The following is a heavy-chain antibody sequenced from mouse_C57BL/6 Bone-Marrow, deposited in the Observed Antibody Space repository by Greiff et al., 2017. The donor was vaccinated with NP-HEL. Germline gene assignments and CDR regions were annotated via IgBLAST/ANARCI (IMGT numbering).Heavy chain of an antibody. CDR3: TRLRQGDYAMDY. D-gene: IGHD2-4*01. CDR1: GYTFTSYW. V-gene: IGHV1-5*01. J-gene: IGHJ4*01. Sequence: EVQLQQSGTVLARPGASVKMSCKTSGYTFTSYWMHWVKQRPGQGLEWIGAIYPGNSDTSYNQKFKGKAKLTAVTSASTAYMELSSLTNEDSAVYYCTRLRQGDYAMDYWGQGTSVTVSS. CDR2: IYPGNSDT.